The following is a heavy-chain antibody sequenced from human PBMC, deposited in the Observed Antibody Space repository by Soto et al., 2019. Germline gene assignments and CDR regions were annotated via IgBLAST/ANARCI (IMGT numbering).Heavy chain of an antibody. CDR1: GFSFSDYG. CDR2: TSHGGIGK. D-gene: IGHD1-26*01. J-gene: IGHJ4*02. Sequence: GSLRLSCAAAGFSFSDYGMHWVRQGPGKGLEWVAATSHGGIGKHYADSAKGRFTISRDNSKKAVYLHLSSLRRDDTAKYYCVKDWVGGSNRYKLDYWGQGTVVTVSS. CDR3: VKDWVGGSNRYKLDY. V-gene: IGHV3-30*18.